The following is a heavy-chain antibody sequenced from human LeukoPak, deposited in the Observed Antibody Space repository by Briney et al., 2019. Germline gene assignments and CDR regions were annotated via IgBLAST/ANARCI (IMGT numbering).Heavy chain of an antibody. CDR2: IDLSDSYT. Sequence: LGESLKISCKGSGYNFTTYWIDWVRQMPGKGLEWMGRIDLSDSYTNYSPSFQGHVTISADKSISTAYLQWSSLKASDTAMYYCAREDSNYAYGMDVWGQGTTVTVSS. CDR1: GYNFTTYW. D-gene: IGHD4-11*01. V-gene: IGHV5-10-1*01. CDR3: AREDSNYAYGMDV. J-gene: IGHJ6*02.